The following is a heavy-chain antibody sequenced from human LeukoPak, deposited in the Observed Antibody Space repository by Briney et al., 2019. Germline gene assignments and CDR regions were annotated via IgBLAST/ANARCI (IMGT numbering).Heavy chain of an antibody. CDR1: GYTFTSYD. J-gene: IGHJ4*02. CDR3: ATRAPTGYSSSWYGYYFDY. Sequence: ASVKVSCKASGYTFTSYDINWVRQATGQGPEWMGWMNPNSGNTGYAQKFQGRVTMTRNTSISTAYMELSSLRSEDTAVYYCATRAPTGYSSSWYGYYFDYWGQGTLVTVSS. CDR2: MNPNSGNT. D-gene: IGHD6-13*01. V-gene: IGHV1-8*01.